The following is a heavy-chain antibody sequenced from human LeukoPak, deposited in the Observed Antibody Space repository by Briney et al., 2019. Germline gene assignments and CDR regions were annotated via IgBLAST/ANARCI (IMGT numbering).Heavy chain of an antibody. D-gene: IGHD3-22*01. CDR1: GYTFTGYY. CDR3: VREWLSTGSLGGP. J-gene: IGHJ5*02. Sequence: ASVKVSCKASGYTFTGYYMHWVRQAPGQGLEWMGWINPNSGGTNYAQKFQGRVTMTRDTSISTAYMELSRLRSDDTAVYYCVREWLSTGSLGGPWGQGTLVTVSS. V-gene: IGHV1-2*02. CDR2: INPNSGGT.